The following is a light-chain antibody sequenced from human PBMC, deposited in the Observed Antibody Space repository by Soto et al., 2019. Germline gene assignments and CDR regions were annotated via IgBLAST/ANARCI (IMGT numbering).Light chain of an antibody. CDR1: SSDVGGYNY. J-gene: IGLJ1*01. V-gene: IGLV2-14*01. CDR3: SSYTSSSTYV. CDR2: DVS. Sequence: QSARTQPASGSGSPGRSITISCTGTSSDVGGYNYVSWDQQHPGKAPKLMIYDVSNRPSGVSNRFSGSKSGNTASLTISGLQAEDEADYYCSSYTSSSTYVFGTGTKVTVL.